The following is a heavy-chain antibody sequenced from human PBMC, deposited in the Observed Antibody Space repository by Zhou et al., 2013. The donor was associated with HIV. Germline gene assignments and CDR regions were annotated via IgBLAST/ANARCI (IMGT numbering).Heavy chain of an antibody. CDR2: IIPMFGRA. D-gene: IGHD3-10*01. Sequence: QVQLVQSGAEVKKPGSSVNVSCKASGGTFSSYAISWVRQAPGQGLEWMGGIIPMFGRANYEQKFQGRVTITTDESTSTAYMELSSLRSEDTAVYYCAKREAGYYEALDIWGQGTMVTVAS. V-gene: IGHV1-69*05. CDR1: GGTFSSYA. J-gene: IGHJ3*02. CDR3: AKREAGYYEALDI.